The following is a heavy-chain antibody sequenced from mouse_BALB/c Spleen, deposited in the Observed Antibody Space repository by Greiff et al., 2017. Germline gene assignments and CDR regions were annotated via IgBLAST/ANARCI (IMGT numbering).Heavy chain of an antibody. CDR2: IDPFNGGT. J-gene: IGHJ3*01. CDR1: GYTFTEYT. D-gene: IGHD3-3*01. V-gene: IGHV1S135*01. Sequence: EVKLQQSGPELVKPGASVKISCKTSGYTFTEYTMHWVKQSHGKSLEWIGYIDPFNGGTSYNQKFKGKATLTVDKSSSTAYMHLSSLTSEDSAVYYCAEGDPPFAYWGQGTLVTVSA. CDR3: AEGDPPFAY.